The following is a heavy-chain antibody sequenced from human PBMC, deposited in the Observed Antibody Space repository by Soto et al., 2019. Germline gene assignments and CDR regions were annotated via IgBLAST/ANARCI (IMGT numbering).Heavy chain of an antibody. D-gene: IGHD3-10*01. V-gene: IGHV1-18*01. Sequence: ASVKVSCKASGYTFTSYGISWVRQAPGQGLEWMGWISAYNGNTNYAQKLQGRVTMTTDTSTSTAYMGLRSLRSDDTAVYYCARDHRKVVLWFGEVNWFDPWGQGTLVTVSS. CDR3: ARDHRKVVLWFGEVNWFDP. CDR1: GYTFTSYG. J-gene: IGHJ5*02. CDR2: ISAYNGNT.